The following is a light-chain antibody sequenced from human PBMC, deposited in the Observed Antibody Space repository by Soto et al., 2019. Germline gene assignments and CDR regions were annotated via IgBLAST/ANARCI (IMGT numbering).Light chain of an antibody. Sequence: EVVMRQSPATLSVSPGEGATISCRASQGIGDTLAWYQHKPGQTPRLLIYDTSTRATGVPTRFSGSRSGAEVTLTINSLQSEDFAVYYCQPYNNWPLTFGGGTKVEIK. CDR1: QGIGDT. V-gene: IGKV3-15*01. CDR3: QPYNNWPLT. J-gene: IGKJ4*01. CDR2: DTS.